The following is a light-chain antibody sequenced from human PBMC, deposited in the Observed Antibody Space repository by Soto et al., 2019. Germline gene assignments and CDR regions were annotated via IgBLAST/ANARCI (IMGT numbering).Light chain of an antibody. CDR2: EVT. Sequence: QSVLTQPASVSASPGQSITISCTGTSSDVGTYDDVSWYRQHPGKAPRLLIYEVTNRPSGVSNRFSGSKSGDTASLTISGRQAEDEGDYYCSSYTIGSTYVFGSGTKGTVL. CDR3: SSYTIGSTYV. CDR1: SSDVGTYDD. V-gene: IGLV2-14*01. J-gene: IGLJ1*01.